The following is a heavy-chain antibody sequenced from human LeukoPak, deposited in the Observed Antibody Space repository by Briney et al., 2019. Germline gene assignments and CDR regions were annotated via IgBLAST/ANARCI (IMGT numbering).Heavy chain of an antibody. J-gene: IGHJ4*02. Sequence: PSETLSLTCTVSGGSISSGGYYWSWIRQHPGKGLEWIGYIYYSGSTYYNPSLKSRVTISVDTSKNQFSLKLSSVTAADTAVYYCARDPGVSSPYDYWGQGTLVTVSS. CDR2: IYYSGST. CDR1: GGSISSGGYY. V-gene: IGHV4-31*03. CDR3: ARDPGVSSPYDY. D-gene: IGHD1-26*01.